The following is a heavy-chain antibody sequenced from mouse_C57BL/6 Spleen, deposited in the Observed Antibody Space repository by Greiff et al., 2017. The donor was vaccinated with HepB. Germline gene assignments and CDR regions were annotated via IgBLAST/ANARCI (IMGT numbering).Heavy chain of an antibody. J-gene: IGHJ4*01. D-gene: IGHD2-5*01. CDR2: IYPGDGDT. CDR1: GYAFSSSW. CDR3: ARYSKGGAMDY. Sequence: QVQLKQSGPELVKPGASVKISCKASGYAFSSSWMNWVKQRPGKGLEWIGRIYPGDGDTNYNGKFKGKATLTADKSASTAYMQLSSLNSEDSAVYFSARYSKGGAMDYWGQGTSVTVSS. V-gene: IGHV1-82*01.